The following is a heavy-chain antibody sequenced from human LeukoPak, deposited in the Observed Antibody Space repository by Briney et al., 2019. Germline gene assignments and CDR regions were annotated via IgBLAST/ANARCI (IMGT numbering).Heavy chain of an antibody. D-gene: IGHD2-8*01. V-gene: IGHV1-18*01. J-gene: IGHJ6*02. Sequence: GASVKVSCKASGYTFTSYGISWVRQAPGQGLEWMGWISAHNGNTNYAQKLQGRVTMTTDTSTSTAYMELRSLRSDDTAVYYCARLLVSIPYYGMDVWGQGTTVTVSS. CDR2: ISAHNGNT. CDR1: GYTFTSYG. CDR3: ARLLVSIPYYGMDV.